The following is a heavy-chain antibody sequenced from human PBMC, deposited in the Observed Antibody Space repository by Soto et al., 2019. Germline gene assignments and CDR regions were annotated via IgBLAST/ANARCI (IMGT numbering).Heavy chain of an antibody. J-gene: IGHJ5*02. V-gene: IGHV2-5*02. D-gene: IGHD1-26*01. CDR1: GFSLSTSGVG. CDR2: IYWDDDK. Sequence: QITLKESGPPLVKPTQTLTLTCTFSGFSLSTSGVGVGWIRQPPGKALEWLALIYWDDDKRYSPSLKSRLTPTKDTSKHPVVLTMTNMDPVDTATYYCAHRRHSGSYKYNWFDPWGQGTLVTVSS. CDR3: AHRRHSGSYKYNWFDP.